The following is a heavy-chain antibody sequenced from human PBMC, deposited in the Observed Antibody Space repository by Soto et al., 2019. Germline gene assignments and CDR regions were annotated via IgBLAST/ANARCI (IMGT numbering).Heavy chain of an antibody. V-gene: IGHV3-9*01. CDR3: AKVKMATTRVPCFDY. Sequence: GVSLRLSCAASGFTFYDYAMHWFRQAPGKGLEWVSGISWNSGSIGYADSVKGRFTISRDNAKNSLYLQTSSLSAQDTALYYFAKVKMATTRVPCFDYWAQGTLGTASS. CDR1: GFTFYDYA. J-gene: IGHJ4*02. CDR2: ISWNSGSI. D-gene: IGHD5-12*01.